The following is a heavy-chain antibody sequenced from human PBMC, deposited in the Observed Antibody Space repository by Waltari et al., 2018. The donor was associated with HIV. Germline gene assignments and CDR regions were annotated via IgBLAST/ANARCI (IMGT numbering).Heavy chain of an antibody. Sequence: QVQLQQWGAGMLKPSETLSLTCAVYGGSFSGYQWSWIRQPPGKGLEWIGEINHSGRTNSNPSLKSRVTISVDTSKNQFSLKLSSVTAADTAVYYCATLPYGGRWYWGQGTLVTVSS. D-gene: IGHD2-15*01. CDR2: INHSGRT. J-gene: IGHJ4*02. CDR1: GGSFSGYQ. V-gene: IGHV4-34*01. CDR3: ATLPYGGRWY.